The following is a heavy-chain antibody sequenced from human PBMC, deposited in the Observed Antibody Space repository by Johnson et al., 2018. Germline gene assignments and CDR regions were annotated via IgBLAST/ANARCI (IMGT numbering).Heavy chain of an antibody. V-gene: IGHV3-23*01. J-gene: IGHJ6*03. Sequence: VQLLESGGGLVQPGGSLRLSCAASGFTFSSYAMSWVRQAPGKGLEWVSAISGSGGSTYYADSVKGRFTLSRDNSKTTLYLQVSRLIAEDTAVYYCAKSGCWSGKLLGYYYYYMDVWGKGTTVTVSS. CDR1: GFTFSSYA. CDR2: ISGSGGST. D-gene: IGHD3-3*01. CDR3: AKSGCWSGKLLGYYYYYMDV.